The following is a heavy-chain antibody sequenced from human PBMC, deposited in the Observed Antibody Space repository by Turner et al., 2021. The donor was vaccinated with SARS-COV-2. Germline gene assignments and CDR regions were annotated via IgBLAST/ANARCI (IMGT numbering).Heavy chain of an antibody. D-gene: IGHD3-9*01. J-gene: IGHJ6*02. CDR1: GYTFTGYY. Sequence: QVQLVQSGAEVKKPGASVKVSCRASGYTFTGYYRHWVRQAPGQGLEWMGWINPNSGSTNYAQKFQGRVTMTRDTSISTAYMELSRLRSDDTAVYYCAILEYYDILTGVDYGMDVWGQGTTVTVSS. CDR2: INPNSGST. V-gene: IGHV1-2*02. CDR3: AILEYYDILTGVDYGMDV.